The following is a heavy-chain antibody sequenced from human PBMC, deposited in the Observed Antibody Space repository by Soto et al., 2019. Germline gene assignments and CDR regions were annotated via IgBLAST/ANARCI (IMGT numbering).Heavy chain of an antibody. J-gene: IGHJ4*02. CDR1: GGSFSGYY. Sequence: SETLSLTCAVYGGSFSGYYWSWIRQPPGKGLEWIGEINHSGSTNYNPSLKSRVTISVDTSKNQFSLKLSSVTAADTAVYYCARGPLVDWLLYSFPFFGYWGQGTLVTVSS. CDR3: ARGPLVDWLLYSFPFFGY. D-gene: IGHD3-9*01. V-gene: IGHV4-34*01. CDR2: INHSGST.